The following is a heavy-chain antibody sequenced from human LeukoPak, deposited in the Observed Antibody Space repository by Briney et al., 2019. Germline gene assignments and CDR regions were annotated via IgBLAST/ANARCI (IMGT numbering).Heavy chain of an antibody. CDR3: ARVGSIAAAGTPDY. J-gene: IGHJ4*02. Sequence: PGGSLRLSCAASGFTFSTYWMHWVRQAPGKGLVWVSRINTDGSTTSYADSVKGRFTISRDNAKNTLYLQMNSLRGEDTAVYYCARVGSIAAAGTPDYWGQGTLATVSS. CDR2: INTDGSTT. V-gene: IGHV3-74*01. CDR1: GFTFSTYW. D-gene: IGHD6-13*01.